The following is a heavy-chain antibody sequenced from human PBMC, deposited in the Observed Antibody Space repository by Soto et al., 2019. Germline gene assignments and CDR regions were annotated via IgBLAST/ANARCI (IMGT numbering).Heavy chain of an antibody. CDR3: ARARYCSGGSCYLGY. CDR2: IYYSGST. J-gene: IGHJ4*02. Sequence: QVQLQESGPGLVKPSQTLSLTCTVSGGSISSGGYYWSWIRQHPGKGLEWIGYIYYSGSTYYNPSLKSRVTIXXDXSXXQFCLKLSSVTAADTAVYYCARARYCSGGSCYLGYWGQGTLVTVSS. CDR1: GGSISSGGYY. V-gene: IGHV4-31*03. D-gene: IGHD2-15*01.